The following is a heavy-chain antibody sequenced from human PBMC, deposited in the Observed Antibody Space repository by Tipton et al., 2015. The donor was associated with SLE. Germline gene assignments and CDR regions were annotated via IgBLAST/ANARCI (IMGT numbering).Heavy chain of an antibody. V-gene: IGHV4-59*11. D-gene: IGHD7-27*01. CDR3: ARDGRGLGTYWYFDL. CDR1: GGSIRSHY. CDR2: IYYSGST. Sequence: LRLSCTVSGGSIRSHYWSWIRQPPGKGLEWLGYIYYSGSTYYNPSLKSRVTISVDTSKNQFSLKLSSVTAADTAVYYCARDGRGLGTYWYFDLWGRGTLVTVSS. J-gene: IGHJ2*01.